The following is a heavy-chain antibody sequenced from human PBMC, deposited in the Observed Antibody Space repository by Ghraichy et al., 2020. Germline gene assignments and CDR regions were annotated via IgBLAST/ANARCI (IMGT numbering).Heavy chain of an antibody. CDR2: IYYSGST. CDR3: AREGYCSGGSCYSGAFDL. J-gene: IGHJ3*01. Sequence: SETLSLTCTVSGGSISSSSYYWGWIRQPPGKGLEWIGSIYYSGSTYYNPSLKSRVTISVDTSKNQFSLKLSSVTAADTAVYYCAREGYCSGGSCYSGAFDLWGQGTMVTVSS. D-gene: IGHD2-15*01. CDR1: GGSISSSSYY. V-gene: IGHV4-39*02.